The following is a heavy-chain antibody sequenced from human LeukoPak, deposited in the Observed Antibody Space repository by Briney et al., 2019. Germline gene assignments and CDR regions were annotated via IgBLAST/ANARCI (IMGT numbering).Heavy chain of an antibody. CDR3: ARGGYLYYYGMDV. D-gene: IGHD6-25*01. J-gene: IGHJ6*02. Sequence: PSETLSLTCTVSGGSISSYYWSWIRQPPGKGLEWIGYIYYSGSTNYNPSLKSRVTISLDTSKNQFSLKLSSVTAADTAVYYCARGGYLYYYGMDVWGQGTTVTVSS. CDR2: IYYSGST. CDR1: GGSISSYY. V-gene: IGHV4-59*01.